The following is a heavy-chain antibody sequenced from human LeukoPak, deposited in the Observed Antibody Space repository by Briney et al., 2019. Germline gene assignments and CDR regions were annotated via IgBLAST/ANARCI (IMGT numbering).Heavy chain of an antibody. CDR2: INPRGGT. V-gene: IGHV1-46*02. J-gene: IGHJ5*02. CDR1: GYASNN. Sequence: ASVKVSCKAFGYASNNMHWVRQAPGQGLEWMGVINPRGGTSYALNFQGRVTMTRDASTSTIYMELSSLTSEDTAVYYCARDGNYCLDPWGQGTLVTVSS. CDR3: ARDGNYCLDP. D-gene: IGHD1-1*01.